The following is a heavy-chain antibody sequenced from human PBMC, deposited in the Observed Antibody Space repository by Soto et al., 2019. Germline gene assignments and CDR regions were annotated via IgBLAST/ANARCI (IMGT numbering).Heavy chain of an antibody. Sequence: LETLSLTCTVSGGSISSSSYYWGWIRQPPGKGLEWIGSIYYSGSTYYNPSLKSRVTISVDTSKNQFSLKLSSVTAADTAVYYCARGIAAEGVYYYYYYGMDVWGQGTTVTVSS. V-gene: IGHV4-39*01. D-gene: IGHD6-13*01. CDR2: IYYSGST. CDR3: ARGIAAEGVYYYYYYGMDV. CDR1: GGSISSSSYY. J-gene: IGHJ6*02.